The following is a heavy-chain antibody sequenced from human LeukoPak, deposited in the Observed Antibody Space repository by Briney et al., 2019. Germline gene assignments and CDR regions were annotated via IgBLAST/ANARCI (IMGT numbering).Heavy chain of an antibody. D-gene: IGHD3-22*01. J-gene: IGHJ4*02. V-gene: IGHV3-23*01. CDR2: VLGSGVPT. CDR3: ARNLYYYDSSGYYYY. CDR1: GIIFSKYG. Sequence: GGSLRLSCAASGIIFSKYGMSWVRQAPGKGLEWVATVLGSGVPTYYADSVQGRFTISRDNSKNTLYFQMNSLRAEDTAMYYCARNLYYYDSSGYYYYWGQGTLVTVSS.